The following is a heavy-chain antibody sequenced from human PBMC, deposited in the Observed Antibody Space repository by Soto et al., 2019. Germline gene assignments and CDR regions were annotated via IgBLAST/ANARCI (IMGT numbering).Heavy chain of an antibody. V-gene: IGHV3-48*01. CDR3: ARRYFDWLLYEKDYYYYYMDV. Sequence: GGSLRLSCAASGFTFSSYSMNWVRQAPGKGLEWVSYISSSSSTIYYADSVKGRFTISRDNAKNSLYLQMNSLRAEDTAVYYCARRYFDWLLYEKDYYYYYMDVWGKGTTVTVSS. CDR2: ISSSSSTI. CDR1: GFTFSSYS. D-gene: IGHD3-9*01. J-gene: IGHJ6*03.